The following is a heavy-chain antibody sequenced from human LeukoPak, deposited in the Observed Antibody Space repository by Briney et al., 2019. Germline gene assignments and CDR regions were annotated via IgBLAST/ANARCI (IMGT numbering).Heavy chain of an antibody. CDR2: IYYSGST. CDR3: AHAFMTTVSLYFDY. J-gene: IGHJ4*02. V-gene: IGHV4-39*01. D-gene: IGHD4-17*01. Sequence: SETLSLTCTVSGGSISSGGYYWGWIRQPPGKGLEWIGSIYYSGSTYYNPSLKGRVTISVDTSKNQFSLKLSSVTAADTAVYYCAHAFMTTVSLYFDYWGQGTLVTVSS. CDR1: GGSISSGGYY.